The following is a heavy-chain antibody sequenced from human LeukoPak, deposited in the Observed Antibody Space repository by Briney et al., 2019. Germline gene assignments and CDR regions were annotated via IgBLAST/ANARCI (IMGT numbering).Heavy chain of an antibody. D-gene: IGHD3-10*01. V-gene: IGHV4-59*01. CDR1: GGSISGYY. CDR2: IYYSGNT. CDR3: ARVAYFYGSGSYCFDY. Sequence: KPSETLSLTCSVSGGSISGYYWSWIRQSPGKRLEWIAYIYYSGNTNYNPSLKSRVNISVDTSKNPFSLKLSSVTAADTAVYYCARVAYFYGSGSYCFDYWGQGTLVTVSS. J-gene: IGHJ4*02.